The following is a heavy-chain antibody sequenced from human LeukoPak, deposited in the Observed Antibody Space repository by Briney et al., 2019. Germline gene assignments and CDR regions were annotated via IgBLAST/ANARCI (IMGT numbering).Heavy chain of an antibody. V-gene: IGHV3-30*02. J-gene: IGHJ4*02. D-gene: IGHD2-15*01. Sequence: PGGSLRLSCAASGFTFSSYGMHWVRQAPGKGLEWVAFIRYDGSNKYYADSVKGRFTISRDNSKNTLYLQMNSLRAEDTAVYYCASMVVVVAAADSWGQETLVTVSS. CDR3: ASMVVVVAAADS. CDR2: IRYDGSNK. CDR1: GFTFSSYG.